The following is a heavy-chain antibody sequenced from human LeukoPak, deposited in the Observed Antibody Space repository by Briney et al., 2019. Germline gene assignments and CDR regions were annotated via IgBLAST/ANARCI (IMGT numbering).Heavy chain of an antibody. CDR1: AFTFTNYW. J-gene: IGHJ4*02. Sequence: TGGSLRLSCAASAFTFTNYWMSWVRQAPGKGLEWVANIKEDGSEKYYVDSVKGRFTISRDNAKNSLYLQMNSLRAEGTAVYYCVRDNCTGTSCHHFDYWGQGTLVTVSS. CDR2: IKEDGSEK. V-gene: IGHV3-7*01. CDR3: VRDNCTGTSCHHFDY. D-gene: IGHD2-2*01.